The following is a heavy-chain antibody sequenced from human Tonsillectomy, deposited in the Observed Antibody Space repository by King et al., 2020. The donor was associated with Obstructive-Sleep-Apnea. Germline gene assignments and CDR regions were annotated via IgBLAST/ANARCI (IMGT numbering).Heavy chain of an antibody. CDR1: GFSISSDFY. CDR3: ATDSQLKWFVR. J-gene: IGHJ4*02. CDR2: IHYSGIT. Sequence: QLQESGPGLVQPSETLSLTCTVSGFSISSDFYWGWIRQPPGKGLEWIGTIHYSGITYYNLSLKSRVTISVDTSKNQFSLKMSSVTAADPAVYFCATDSQLKWFVRWGQGTLVTVSS. D-gene: IGHD3-10*01. V-gene: IGHV4-38-2*02.